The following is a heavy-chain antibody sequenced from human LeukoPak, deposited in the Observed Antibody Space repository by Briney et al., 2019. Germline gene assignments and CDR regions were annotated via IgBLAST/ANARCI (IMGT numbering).Heavy chain of an antibody. J-gene: IGHJ6*03. CDR2: IIPIFGTA. CDR3: ARAYSSSPDPRYYYMDV. D-gene: IGHD6-6*01. CDR1: GGTFSSYA. Sequence: GASVKVSCKASGGTFSSYAISWVRQAPGQGLEWMGGIIPIFGTANYAQKFQGRVTITTDESTSTAYMELSSLRSEDTAVYYCARAYSSSPDPRYYYMDVWGKGTTVTVSS. V-gene: IGHV1-69*05.